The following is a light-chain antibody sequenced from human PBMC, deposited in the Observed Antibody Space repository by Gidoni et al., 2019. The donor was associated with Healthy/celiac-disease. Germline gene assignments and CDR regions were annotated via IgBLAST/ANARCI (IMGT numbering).Light chain of an antibody. J-gene: IGKJ4*01. CDR1: QSISSY. CDR2: AAS. V-gene: IGKV1-39*01. Sequence: DIQMTQSPSSLSASVGDRVNITCRASQSISSYLTWYQQKPGKARKLLIYAASSLQTGVPSRFSGSGSGTDFTLTISSLQPEDFAIYYCQQRYNTPLTFGGGTQLEIK. CDR3: QQRYNTPLT.